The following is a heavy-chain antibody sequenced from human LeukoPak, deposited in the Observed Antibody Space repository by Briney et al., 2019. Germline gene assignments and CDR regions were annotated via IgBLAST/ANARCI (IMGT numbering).Heavy chain of an antibody. D-gene: IGHD3-10*01. CDR1: GYTFTSYG. Sequence: ASVTVSCKASGYTFTSYGISWVRQAPGQGLEWMGWISAYNGNTNYAQKLQGRVTMTTDTSTSTAYMELRSLRSDDTAVYYCARVPNRFFYYYYMDVWGKGTTVTVSS. CDR2: ISAYNGNT. CDR3: ARVPNRFFYYYYMDV. J-gene: IGHJ6*03. V-gene: IGHV1-18*01.